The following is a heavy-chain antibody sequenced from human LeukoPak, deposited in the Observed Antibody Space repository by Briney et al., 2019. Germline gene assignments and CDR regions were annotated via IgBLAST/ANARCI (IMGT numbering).Heavy chain of an antibody. J-gene: IGHJ6*02. CDR2: INHSGST. CDR3: ARDDGSSGMDV. Sequence: SETLSLTCAVYGGSFSGYYWSWIRQPPGKGLGWIGEINHSGSTNYNPSLKSRVTISVDTSKNQFSLKLSSVTAADTAVYYCARDDGSSGMDVWGQGTTVTVSS. D-gene: IGHD3-22*01. V-gene: IGHV4-34*01. CDR1: GGSFSGYY.